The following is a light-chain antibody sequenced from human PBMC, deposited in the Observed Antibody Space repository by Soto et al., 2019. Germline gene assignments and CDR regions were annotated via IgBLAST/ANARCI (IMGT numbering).Light chain of an antibody. V-gene: IGKV3D-15*01. CDR2: GAS. CDR1: QNVRSN. Sequence: EIMMTQSPATLSVSLGERATLFCRASQNVRSNLAWYQQKPGQAPRLLIHGASSRATGIPDRFSGSGFGTEFTLTINSLQSEDFAVYYCHQYNNWPPVFTFGPGTKLEI. J-gene: IGKJ3*01. CDR3: HQYNNWPPVFT.